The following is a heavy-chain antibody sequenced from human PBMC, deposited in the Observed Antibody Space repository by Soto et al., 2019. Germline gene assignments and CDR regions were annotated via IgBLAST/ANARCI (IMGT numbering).Heavy chain of an antibody. CDR2: ISGSGGST. CDR1: GFTFSSYA. CDR3: AKDRKYCSSTSCSSGDS. Sequence: PGGSLRLSCAASGFTFSSYAMSWVRQAPGKGLEWVSAISGSGGSTYYADSVKGRFTISRDNSKNTLYLQMNSLRAEDTAVYYWAKDRKYCSSTSCSSGDSWGQGTLVNVSS. D-gene: IGHD2-2*01. V-gene: IGHV3-23*01. J-gene: IGHJ4*02.